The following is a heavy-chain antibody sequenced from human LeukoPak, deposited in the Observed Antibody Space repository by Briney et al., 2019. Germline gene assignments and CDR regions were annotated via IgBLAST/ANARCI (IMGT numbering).Heavy chain of an antibody. V-gene: IGHV3-64*01. CDR3: ARAKRITFGGVIATDAFDI. CDR1: GFTFSSYG. Sequence: GGTLRLSCAASGFTFSSYGMSWVRQAPGKGLEYVSAISSNGGSTYYANSVKGRFTISRDSSKNTLYLQMGSLRAEDMAVYYCARAKRITFGGVIATDAFDIWGQGTMVTVSS. J-gene: IGHJ3*02. D-gene: IGHD3-16*02. CDR2: ISSNGGST.